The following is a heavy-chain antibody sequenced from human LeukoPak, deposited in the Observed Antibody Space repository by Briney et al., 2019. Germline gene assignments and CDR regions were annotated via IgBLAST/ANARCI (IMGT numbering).Heavy chain of an antibody. D-gene: IGHD2-15*01. J-gene: IGHJ3*02. CDR1: GGSISSYY. Sequence: SETLSLTCTVSGGSISSYYWSWIRQPAGKGLEWIGRIYTSGSTNYNPSLKSRVTMSVDPSKNQCSLKLSSVTAADTAVYYCASTAVVVAATSDAFDIWGQGTMVTVSS. CDR3: ASTAVVVAATSDAFDI. V-gene: IGHV4-4*07. CDR2: IYTSGST.